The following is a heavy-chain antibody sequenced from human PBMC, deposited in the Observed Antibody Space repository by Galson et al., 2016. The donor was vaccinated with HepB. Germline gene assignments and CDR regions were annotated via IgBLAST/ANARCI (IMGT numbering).Heavy chain of an antibody. CDR1: GFTFSDYY. V-gene: IGHV3-11*05. CDR3: ARAVLGAEATAGDH. CDR2: ISNSAYFT. D-gene: IGHD6-13*01. J-gene: IGHJ4*02. Sequence: SLRLSCAASGFTFSDYYMSWIRLAPGKGLEWASYISNSAYFTQYADSVKGRFTISRDNAEDSLYLQMDSLRVEDTAVYFCARAVLGAEATAGDHWGQGTLVSVSS.